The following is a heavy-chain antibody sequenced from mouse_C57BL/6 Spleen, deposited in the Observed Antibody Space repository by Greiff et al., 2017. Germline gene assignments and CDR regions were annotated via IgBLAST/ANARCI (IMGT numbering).Heavy chain of an antibody. J-gene: IGHJ2*01. CDR3: ARYYDGYYRVYFDY. CDR1: GFTFSSYT. CDR2: ISGGGGNT. Sequence: EVQGVESGGGLVKPGGSLKLSCAASGFTFSSYTMSWVRQTPEKRLEWVATISGGGGNTYSPDSVKGRFTISRDNAKNTLYLQMSSLRSEDTALYYCARYYDGYYRVYFDYWGQGTTLTGSS. D-gene: IGHD2-3*01. V-gene: IGHV5-9*01.